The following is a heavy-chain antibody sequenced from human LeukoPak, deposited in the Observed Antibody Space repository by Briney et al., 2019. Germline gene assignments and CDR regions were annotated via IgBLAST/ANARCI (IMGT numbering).Heavy chain of an antibody. D-gene: IGHD2-2*01. CDR2: MNPNSGNT. J-gene: IGHJ5*02. Sequence: ASVKVSCKASGYTFTSYDINWVRQATGQGLEWMGWMNPNSGNTGYAQKFQGRVTITRNTSISTAYMELRSLRSDDTAVYYCARRGCSSTSCYNWFDPWGQGTLVTVSS. CDR3: ARRGCSSTSCYNWFDP. V-gene: IGHV1-8*03. CDR1: GYTFTSYD.